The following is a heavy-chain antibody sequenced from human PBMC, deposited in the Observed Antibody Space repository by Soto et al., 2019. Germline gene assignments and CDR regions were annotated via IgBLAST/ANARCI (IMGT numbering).Heavy chain of an antibody. V-gene: IGHV3-30*18. CDR1: GFTFSSYG. CDR2: ISYDGSNK. D-gene: IGHD3-22*01. J-gene: IGHJ4*02. Sequence: PGGSLRLSCAASGFTFSSYGMHWVRQAPGKGLEWVAVISYDGSNKYYADSVKGRFTISRDNSKNTLYLQMNSLRAEDTAVYYCAKDGSYYYDSSGYYHDYWGQGTLVTVSS. CDR3: AKDGSYYYDSSGYYHDY.